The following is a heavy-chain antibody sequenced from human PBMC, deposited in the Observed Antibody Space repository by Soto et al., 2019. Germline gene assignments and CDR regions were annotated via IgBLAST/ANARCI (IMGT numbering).Heavy chain of an antibody. Sequence: GGSLRLSCAASGFTFSSYTMHWVRQAPGKGLEYVSAISSNGGSTYYANSVKGRFTISRDNSKNTLYLQMGSLRAEDMAVYYCARGPRLRFLEWLPGFYYYIDVRAKRTTVTGSS. J-gene: IGHJ6*03. CDR1: GFTFSSYT. V-gene: IGHV3-64*01. CDR2: ISSNGGST. D-gene: IGHD3-3*01. CDR3: ARGPRLRFLEWLPGFYYYIDV.